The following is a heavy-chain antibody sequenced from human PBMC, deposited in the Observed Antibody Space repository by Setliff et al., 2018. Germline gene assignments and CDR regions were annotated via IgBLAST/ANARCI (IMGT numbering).Heavy chain of an antibody. CDR1: RGSINSHY. Sequence: SETLSLTCTVSRGSINSHYWSWIRQPAGKGLEWIGRIFGSGSTNYNPSLKSRVIMSIDTSKNQFFLKVRSVTAADTAVYYCARDRGSNNSPEDFDYWGLGTLVTVSS. CDR3: ARDRGSNNSPEDFDY. D-gene: IGHD1-1*01. V-gene: IGHV4-4*07. J-gene: IGHJ4*02. CDR2: IFGSGST.